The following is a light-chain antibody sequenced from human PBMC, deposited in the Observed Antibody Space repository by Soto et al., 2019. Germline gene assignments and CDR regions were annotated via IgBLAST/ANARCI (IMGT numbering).Light chain of an antibody. V-gene: IGKV3-20*01. CDR1: QSVSNNY. CDR3: QQYGSSPPIT. CDR2: GAS. Sequence: EIVLTQSPGTLSLSLGERATLSCRASQSVSNNYLAWYQQKPGQAPSLLIYGASSRATGIPDRFSGSGSGTDFTLTISRLEPEDFAVYYCQQYGSSPPITFGQGTRLEIK. J-gene: IGKJ5*01.